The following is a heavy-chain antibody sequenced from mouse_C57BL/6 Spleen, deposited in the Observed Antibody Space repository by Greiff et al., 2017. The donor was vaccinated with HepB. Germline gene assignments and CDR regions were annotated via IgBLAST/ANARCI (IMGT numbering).Heavy chain of an antibody. J-gene: IGHJ1*03. CDR3: ARNGVYYYGSSRYFDV. D-gene: IGHD1-1*01. CDR2: ISSGSSTI. V-gene: IGHV5-17*01. CDR1: GFTFSDYG. Sequence: EVKLMESGGGLVKPGGSLKLSCAASGFTFSDYGMHWVRQAPEKGLEWVAYISSGSSTIYYADTVKGRFTISRDNAKNTLFLQRTSLRSEDTAMYYCARNGVYYYGSSRYFDVWGTGTTVTVSS.